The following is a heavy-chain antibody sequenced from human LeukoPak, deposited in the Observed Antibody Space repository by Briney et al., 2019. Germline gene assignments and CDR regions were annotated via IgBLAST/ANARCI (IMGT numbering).Heavy chain of an antibody. CDR1: GFTFSSYE. D-gene: IGHD2-15*01. J-gene: IGHJ1*01. CDR3: SSYCSEGTCYGYFHH. V-gene: IGHV3-48*03. Sequence: TGGSLRLSCAASGFTFSSYEMNWVRQAPGKGLEWISYISHTGSLIYYADSVKGRFTISRDNAKNFLYLQMNSLRVEDTGIYYCSSYCSEGTCYGYFHHWGQGTLVSVSS. CDR2: ISHTGSLI.